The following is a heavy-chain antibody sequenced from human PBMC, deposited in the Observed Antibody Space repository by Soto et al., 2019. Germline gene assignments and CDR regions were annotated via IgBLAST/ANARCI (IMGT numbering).Heavy chain of an antibody. V-gene: IGHV3-11*01. Sequence: GGSLRLSCAASGFTFSDYYMSWVRQAPGKGLEWVSYISSSGTTIYYADSVKGRFTLSRDNAKNSLYLQMNSLRAEDTAVYYCASADIVATGPLDYWGQGTLVTVSS. CDR3: ASADIVATGPLDY. CDR1: GFTFSDYY. CDR2: ISSSGTTI. J-gene: IGHJ4*02. D-gene: IGHD5-12*01.